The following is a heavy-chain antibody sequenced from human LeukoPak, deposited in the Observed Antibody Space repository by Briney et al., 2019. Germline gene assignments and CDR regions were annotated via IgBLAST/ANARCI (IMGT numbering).Heavy chain of an antibody. D-gene: IGHD1-14*01. CDR1: GLTFSSYA. CDR3: AKGPHIRTMWLFDS. J-gene: IGHJ4*02. CDR2: ITGSGAET. V-gene: IGHV3-23*01. Sequence: GGSLRLSCVASGLTFSSYAMSWVRQAPGKGLEWVSSITGSGAETNSADAVKGRFTISRDNSKNTLYLQMNTLRAEDTAVYYCAKGPHIRTMWLFDSWGQGSLVTVSS.